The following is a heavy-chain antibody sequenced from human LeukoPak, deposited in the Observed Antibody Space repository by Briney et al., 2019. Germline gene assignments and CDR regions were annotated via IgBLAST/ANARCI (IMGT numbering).Heavy chain of an antibody. Sequence: SGATLVNPTQTLTLTCTFSGFSFSSGGVGVGWIRQPPGGALEWLGVIYENDEKLYSSSLQNRLSITKDTSKNQVVLRMANMDPVDTATYYCAHRHRGVASDIWGQGTMVTVSS. CDR3: AHRHRGVASDI. V-gene: IGHV2-5*01. CDR2: IYENDEK. J-gene: IGHJ3*02. CDR1: GFSFSSGGVG. D-gene: IGHD3-10*01.